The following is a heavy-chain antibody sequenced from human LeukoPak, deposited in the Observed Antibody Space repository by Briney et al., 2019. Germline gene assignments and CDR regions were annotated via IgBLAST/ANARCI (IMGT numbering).Heavy chain of an antibody. Sequence: GGSLRLSCAGSGFTFASYAVHWVRQVPGKRLEWVAFISSDGTTEHYRDSVKGRFTLSRDNSKNTVSLQMNSLETEDTAVYYCARGRDSGSFIIDYWGQGTLVTVSS. V-gene: IGHV3-30-3*01. D-gene: IGHD3-10*01. CDR1: GFTFASYA. CDR3: ARGRDSGSFIIDY. J-gene: IGHJ4*02. CDR2: ISSDGTTE.